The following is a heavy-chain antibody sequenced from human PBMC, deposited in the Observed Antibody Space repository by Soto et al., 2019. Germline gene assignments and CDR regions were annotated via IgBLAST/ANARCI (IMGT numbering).Heavy chain of an antibody. J-gene: IGHJ6*02. D-gene: IGHD6-13*01. CDR3: ACGSWYGGRGHLGYYYYYYGMDV. V-gene: IGHV1-69*06. CDR1: GGTFSSYA. CDR2: IIPIFGTA. Sequence: SVKVSCKASGGTFSSYAISWVRQAPGQGLEWMGGIIPIFGTANYAQKFQGRVTITADKSTSTAYMELSSLRPEDTAVYYCACGSWYGGRGHLGYYYYYYGMDVWGQGTTVTVSS.